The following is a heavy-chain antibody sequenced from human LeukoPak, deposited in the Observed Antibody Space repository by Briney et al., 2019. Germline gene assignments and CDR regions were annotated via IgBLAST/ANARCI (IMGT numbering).Heavy chain of an antibody. CDR1: GFTFTNNF. J-gene: IGHJ4*01. CDR2: IKQDGSET. V-gene: IGHV3-7*01. CDR3: VREGFYFFDF. Sequence: GGSLRLSCAASGFTFTNNFMSWVRQVPGKGLEWVANIKQDGSETTYADSVRGRFTIFRDDAKDSVYLQMNSLRAEDSATYYCVREGFYFFDFWGQGTLVTVSS.